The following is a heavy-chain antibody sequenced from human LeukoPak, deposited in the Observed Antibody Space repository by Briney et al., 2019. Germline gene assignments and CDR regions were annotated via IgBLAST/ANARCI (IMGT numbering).Heavy chain of an antibody. D-gene: IGHD1-14*01. CDR1: GFTFSSYA. Sequence: GGSLRLSCAASGFTFSSYAMHWVRQAPGKGLEWVAVISYDGSNKYYADSVKGRFTISRDNSKNTLYLQMNSLRAEDTAVYYCARSSTPEPYFDYWGQGTLATVSS. CDR2: ISYDGSNK. J-gene: IGHJ4*02. V-gene: IGHV3-30*04. CDR3: ARSSTPEPYFDY.